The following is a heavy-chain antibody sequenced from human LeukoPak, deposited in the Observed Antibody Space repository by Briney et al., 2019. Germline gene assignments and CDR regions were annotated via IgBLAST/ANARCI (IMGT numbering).Heavy chain of an antibody. CDR3: AREADYYDQQAYNWFDP. Sequence: SVKVSCKASGGTFSSYAISWVRQAPGQGLEWMGRIIPIFGTANYAQKSQGRVTITTDESTSTAYMELSSLRSEDTAVYYCAREADYYDQQAYNWFDPWGQGTLVTVSS. J-gene: IGHJ5*02. D-gene: IGHD3-22*01. V-gene: IGHV1-69*05. CDR2: IIPIFGTA. CDR1: GGTFSSYA.